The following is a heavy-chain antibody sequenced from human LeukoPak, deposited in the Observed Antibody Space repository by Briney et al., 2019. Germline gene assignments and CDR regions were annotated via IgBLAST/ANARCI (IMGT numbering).Heavy chain of an antibody. V-gene: IGHV3-53*05. CDR2: IYSGGNT. Sequence: HPGGSLRLSCAASGFTVSSNYMSWVRQAPGKGLEWVSVIYSGGNTYYADSVKGRFTISRDNSKNTLYLQMHSLRVEDTAVYYCAKDYYGSGSYFGYGMDVWGQGTTVTVSS. J-gene: IGHJ6*02. CDR3: AKDYYGSGSYFGYGMDV. D-gene: IGHD3-10*01. CDR1: GFTVSSNY.